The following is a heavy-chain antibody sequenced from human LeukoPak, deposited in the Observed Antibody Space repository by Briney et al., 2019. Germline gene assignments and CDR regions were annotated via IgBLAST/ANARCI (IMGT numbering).Heavy chain of an antibody. Sequence: SETLSLTCTVSGGSISSYYWSWIRQPAGKGLEWIGRIYTSGSTNYNPSLKSRVTMSVDTSKNQFSLKLSSVTAADTAVYYCARHPRSRYHIQNAFDIWGQGTMVTVSS. V-gene: IGHV4-4*07. CDR2: IYTSGST. CDR3: ARHPRSRYHIQNAFDI. CDR1: GGSISSYY. D-gene: IGHD5-18*01. J-gene: IGHJ3*02.